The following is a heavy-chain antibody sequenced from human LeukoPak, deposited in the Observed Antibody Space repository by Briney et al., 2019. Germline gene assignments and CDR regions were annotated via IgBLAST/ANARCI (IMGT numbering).Heavy chain of an antibody. Sequence: GGSLRLSCAASGFTFSSYSMTWVRQAPGKGLEWVSYISSSSSTIYYADSVKGRFTISRDNSKNTLYLQMNSLRAEDTAVYYCAKSFAARPENFDYWGQGTLVTVSS. D-gene: IGHD6-6*01. CDR3: AKSFAARPENFDY. CDR1: GFTFSSYS. V-gene: IGHV3-48*01. J-gene: IGHJ4*02. CDR2: ISSSSSTI.